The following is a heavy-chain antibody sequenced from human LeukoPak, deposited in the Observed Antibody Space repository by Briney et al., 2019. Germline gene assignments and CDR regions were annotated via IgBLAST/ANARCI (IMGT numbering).Heavy chain of an antibody. Sequence: GGSLRLSCAASGFTFSSYSMNWVRQAPGKGLEWVSYISSSSSTIYYADSVKGRFTISRDNAKNSLYLQMNSLRAEDTAVYYCARETGTNRFDPWGQGTLVTVSS. CDR1: GFTFSSYS. CDR3: ARETGTNRFDP. CDR2: ISSSSSTI. V-gene: IGHV3-48*01. J-gene: IGHJ5*02.